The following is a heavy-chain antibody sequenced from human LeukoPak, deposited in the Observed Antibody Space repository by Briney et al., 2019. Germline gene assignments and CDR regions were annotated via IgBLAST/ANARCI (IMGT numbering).Heavy chain of an antibody. J-gene: IGHJ4*02. CDR1: GDFISSYY. CDR2: IYTSGST. D-gene: IGHD2-15*01. V-gene: IGHV4-4*07. Sequence: PSETLSLTCTVSGDFISSYYWSWIRQPAGKGLEWIGRIYTSGSTNYSPSFKSRVTISLDTSKNQFSLKLNSVTAADTAVYYCARFCSDGSCPPSWGQGTLVTVSS. CDR3: ARFCSDGSCPPS.